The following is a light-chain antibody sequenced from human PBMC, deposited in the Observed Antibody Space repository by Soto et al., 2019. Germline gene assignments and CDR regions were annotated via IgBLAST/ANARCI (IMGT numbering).Light chain of an antibody. J-gene: IGKJ2*03. CDR1: QSVSSSY. CDR2: GAS. CDR3: QQYGSSPYS. V-gene: IGKV3-20*01. Sequence: EIVLTQSPGTLSLSPGERATLSCRASQSVSSSYLAWDQQKPGQAPRLLIYGASNRATGIPDRLSGSRSGTDFTLTISRLEPEDFAVYYCQQYGSSPYSFGQGTKLEIK.